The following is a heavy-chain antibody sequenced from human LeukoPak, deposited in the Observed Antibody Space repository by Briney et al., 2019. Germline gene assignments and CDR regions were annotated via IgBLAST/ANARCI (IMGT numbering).Heavy chain of an antibody. V-gene: IGHV4-59*01. J-gene: IGHJ4*02. D-gene: IGHD3-22*01. Sequence: SETLSLTCTVSGGSISSYYWSWVRQPPGKGLEWIGYIYYSGSTNYNPSLKSRVTISVDTPKYQFSLKLSSVTAADTAVYYCARGDSSTFDYWGQGTLVTVSS. CDR2: IYYSGST. CDR1: GGSISSYY. CDR3: ARGDSSTFDY.